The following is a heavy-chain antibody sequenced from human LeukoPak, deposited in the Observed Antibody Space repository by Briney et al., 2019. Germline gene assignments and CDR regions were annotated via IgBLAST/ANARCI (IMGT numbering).Heavy chain of an antibody. CDR3: TKSFNWGYYYYGMDV. D-gene: IGHD7-27*01. J-gene: IGHJ6*02. CDR1: GDSISSYY. Sequence: SETLSLTCTVSGDSISSYYWGWIRQPPGKGLEWIGSIYHSGSTYYNPSLKSRVTISVDTSKNQFSLKLSSVTAADTAVYYCTKSFNWGYYYYGMDVWGQGTTVTVSS. V-gene: IGHV4-38-2*02. CDR2: IYHSGST.